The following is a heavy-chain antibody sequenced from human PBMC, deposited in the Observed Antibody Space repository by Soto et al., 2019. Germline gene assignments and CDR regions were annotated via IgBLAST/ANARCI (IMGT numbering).Heavy chain of an antibody. CDR1: GFTFEDYA. CDR3: AKADRYDFWSGVWFDR. Sequence: EVQLVESGGGLVQPGRSLRLSCAASGFTFEDYAIHWVRQAPGKGLEWVSGISWNSGTISYADSVKGRFTISRDNAKNSLYVKMNILRLEDTALYYCAKADRYDFWSGVWFDRWGQGTLVTVSS. D-gene: IGHD3-3*01. J-gene: IGHJ5*02. V-gene: IGHV3-9*01. CDR2: ISWNSGTI.